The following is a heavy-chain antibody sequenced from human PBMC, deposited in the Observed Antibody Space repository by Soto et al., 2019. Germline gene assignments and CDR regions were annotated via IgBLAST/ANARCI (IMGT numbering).Heavy chain of an antibody. CDR1: GFTFSTYA. CDR3: AKSPGMYYYDSSGYYHYDY. J-gene: IGHJ4*02. V-gene: IGHV3-23*01. Sequence: GGSLRLSCAASGFTFSTYAMSWVRQAPGKGLEWVSAISGSGDTTYYANSVKGRFTISRDNSKNTLYLQMNSLRAEDTAVYYCAKSPGMYYYDSSGYYHYDYWGQGTLVTVSS. D-gene: IGHD3-22*01. CDR2: ISGSGDTT.